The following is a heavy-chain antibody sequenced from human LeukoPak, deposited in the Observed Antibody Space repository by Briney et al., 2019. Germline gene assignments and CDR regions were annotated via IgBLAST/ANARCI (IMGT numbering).Heavy chain of an antibody. CDR2: IYYSGNT. CDR3: ARQFTYYGSGSLNWFDP. D-gene: IGHD3-10*01. J-gene: IGHJ5*02. V-gene: IGHV4-39*01. CDR1: GGSISSSTYC. Sequence: PSETLSLTCIVSGGSISSSTYCWGWIRQPPGKGLEWIGSIYYSGNTYYNPPLKSRVTISVETSKNQLSLKLNSVTAADTAVYYCARQFTYYGSGSLNWFDPWGQGTLVTVSA.